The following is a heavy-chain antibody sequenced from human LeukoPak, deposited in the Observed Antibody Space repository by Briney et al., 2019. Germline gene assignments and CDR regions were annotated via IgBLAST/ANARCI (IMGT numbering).Heavy chain of an antibody. D-gene: IGHD5-18*01. CDR3: ARDPPPNGYSWTAYYYYMDV. CDR1: GYSISSGTYY. CDR2: IYASGST. Sequence: SQTLSLTCTVSGYSISSGTYYWSWIRQPAGKGLEWIGRIYASGSTNYNPSLKSRVTISVDTSKNQFSLKLSSVTAADTAVYYCARDPPPNGYSWTAYYYYMDVWGKGTTVTVSS. J-gene: IGHJ6*03. V-gene: IGHV4-61*02.